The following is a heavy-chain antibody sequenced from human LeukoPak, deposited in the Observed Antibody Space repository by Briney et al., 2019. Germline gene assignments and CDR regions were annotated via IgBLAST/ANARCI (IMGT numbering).Heavy chain of an antibody. D-gene: IGHD4-17*01. CDR3: VKDLIAGDYGRDLFDP. CDR2: ISSNGGST. J-gene: IGHJ5*02. Sequence: PGGSLRLSCSASGFIFSSYGMHWVRQAPGKGLEYVSAISSNGGSTYYADSVKGRFTISRDNSKNTVYIQMSSLRPEDTAIYYCVKDLIAGDYGRDLFDPWGQGTLVTFSS. CDR1: GFIFSSYG. V-gene: IGHV3-64D*06.